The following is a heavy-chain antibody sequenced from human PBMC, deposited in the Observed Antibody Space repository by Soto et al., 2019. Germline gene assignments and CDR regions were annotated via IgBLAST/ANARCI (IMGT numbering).Heavy chain of an antibody. CDR1: GFTFSSYW. V-gene: IGHV3-74*01. CDR2: INSDGSST. CDR3: ARRGRDPGHTVTTAKVNWYCDL. Sequence: EVQLVESGGGLVQPGGSLRLSCAASGFTFSSYWMHWVRQAPGKGLVWVSRINSDGSSTSYSDSVKGRLTISRDNAKNTLYLQMNSLRAEYTAVYDCARRGRDPGHTVTTAKVNWYCDLWGRFTLVPVSS. J-gene: IGHJ2*01. D-gene: IGHD4-17*01.